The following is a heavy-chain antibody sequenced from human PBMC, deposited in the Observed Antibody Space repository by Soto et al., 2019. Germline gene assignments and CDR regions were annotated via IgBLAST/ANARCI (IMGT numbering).Heavy chain of an antibody. J-gene: IGHJ6*02. CDR3: ARNMDYYYGPGSGNGHGF. CDR1: GYTFTAYY. Sequence: QVQLVQSGAEVKEPGDSVRVSCEASGYTFTAYYIHWVRQAPGQGLEGMGWINPKFGDTTYAQDFQGRVSMTRDMSISTVYMELSRLTSDDTAIYYCARNMDYYYGPGSGNGHGFWGQGTTVNVFS. D-gene: IGHD3-10*01. V-gene: IGHV1-2*02. CDR2: INPKFGDT.